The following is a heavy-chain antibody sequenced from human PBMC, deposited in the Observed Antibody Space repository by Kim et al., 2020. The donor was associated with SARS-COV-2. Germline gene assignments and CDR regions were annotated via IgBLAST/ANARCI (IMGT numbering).Heavy chain of an antibody. CDR1: GYTFTSYA. V-gene: IGHV7-4-1*02. J-gene: IGHJ6*02. Sequence: ASVKVSCKASGYTFTSYAMNWVRQAPGQGLEWMGWINTNTGNPTYAQGFTGRFVFSLDTSVSTAYLQISSLKAEDTAVYYCARGFGGNLYYYYGMDVWGQGTTVTVSS. CDR3: ARGFGGNLYYYYGMDV. CDR2: INTNTGNP. D-gene: IGHD2-15*01.